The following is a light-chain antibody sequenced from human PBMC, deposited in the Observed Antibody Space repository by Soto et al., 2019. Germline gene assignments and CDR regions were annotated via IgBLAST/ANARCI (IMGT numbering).Light chain of an antibody. V-gene: IGKV3-20*01. CDR1: QSVSSSY. J-gene: IGKJ1*01. CDR2: GAS. Sequence: EIVLXQXPXTLSLSPGERATLSCRASQSVSSSYLAWYQQKPGQAPRLLIYGASSRATGIPDRFSGSGSGTDFTLTISRLDPEDFAVYYCQQYFSSQTFGQGTKVEIK. CDR3: QQYFSSQT.